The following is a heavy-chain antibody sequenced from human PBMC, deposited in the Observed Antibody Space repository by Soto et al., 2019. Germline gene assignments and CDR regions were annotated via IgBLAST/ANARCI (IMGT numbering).Heavy chain of an antibody. Sequence: ASVKVSCKASGYTFTSYGISWVRQAPGQGLEWMGWISAYNGNTNFAQNLQGRVTMTTDTSTSTAYMELRSLRSDDTAVYYCARDRFIGDYGEETGTYYMDVWGKGTTVTVSS. V-gene: IGHV1-18*01. D-gene: IGHD4-17*01. CDR1: GYTFTSYG. CDR2: ISAYNGNT. J-gene: IGHJ6*03. CDR3: ARDRFIGDYGEETGTYYMDV.